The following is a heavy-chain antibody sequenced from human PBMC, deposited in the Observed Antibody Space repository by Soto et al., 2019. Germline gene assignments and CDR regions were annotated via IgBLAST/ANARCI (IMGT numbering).Heavy chain of an antibody. J-gene: IGHJ2*01. CDR1: GGSISSYY. CDR2: IYYSGST. V-gene: IGHV4-59*08. CDR3: ARRLLSDWYFDL. D-gene: IGHD2-21*02. Sequence: QVQLQESGPGLVKPSETLSLTCTVSGGSISSYYWSWIRQPPGKGLEWIGYIYYSGSTNYNPSLKRRVTISVDTSKNQFSLKLSSVTAADTAVYYCARRLLSDWYFDLWGRGTLVTVSS.